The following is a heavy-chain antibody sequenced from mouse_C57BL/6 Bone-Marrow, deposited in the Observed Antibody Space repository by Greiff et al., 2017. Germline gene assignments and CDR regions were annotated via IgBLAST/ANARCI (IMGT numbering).Heavy chain of an antibody. V-gene: IGHV14-2*01. CDR3: ALEGSGAAGCAY. CDR1: GFNIKDYY. D-gene: IGHD1-1*01. Sequence: VQLQQSGAELVKPGASVKLSCTASGFNIKDYYMHWVKQRTEQGLEWIGRIYPEDGDTKYAPKFQGKATMTADTSSNTAYLQLGILTSEDTAVDYCALEGSGAAGCAYWGQGTRVTVSA. CDR2: IYPEDGDT. J-gene: IGHJ3*01.